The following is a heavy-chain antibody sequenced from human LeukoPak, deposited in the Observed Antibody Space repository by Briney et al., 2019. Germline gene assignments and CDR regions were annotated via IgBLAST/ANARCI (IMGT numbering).Heavy chain of an antibody. J-gene: IGHJ4*02. Sequence: GESLKISCKGSGYSFTSYWIGWVRQMSGKGLEWMGIIYPGDSDTRYSPPFQGQVTISADKSISTAYLQWSSLKASDTAMYYCARTSVKTYYYDSSGYYQNEYYFDYWGQGTLVTVSS. D-gene: IGHD3-22*01. CDR1: GYSFTSYW. CDR2: IYPGDSDT. CDR3: ARTSVKTYYYDSSGYYQNEYYFDY. V-gene: IGHV5-51*01.